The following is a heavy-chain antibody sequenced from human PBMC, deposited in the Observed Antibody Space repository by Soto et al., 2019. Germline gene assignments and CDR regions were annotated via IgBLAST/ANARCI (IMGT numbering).Heavy chain of an antibody. CDR1: GFSLSTSGVG. Sequence: SGPTLVNPTQTLTLTCTFSGFSLSTSGVGVGWIRQPPGKALEWLALIYWDDDKRYSPSLKSRLTITKDTSKNQVVLTMTNMDPVDTATYYCAHRKRGADSSIAALRGWFDPWGQGTLVTVSS. V-gene: IGHV2-5*02. CDR3: AHRKRGADSSIAALRGWFDP. J-gene: IGHJ5*02. D-gene: IGHD6-6*01. CDR2: IYWDDDK.